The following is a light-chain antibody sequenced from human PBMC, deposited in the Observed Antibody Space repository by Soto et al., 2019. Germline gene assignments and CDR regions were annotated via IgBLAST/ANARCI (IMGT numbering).Light chain of an antibody. Sequence: DLVVTQSPLSLPVTPGEPASISCRSIQSLLHINGYNYLDWYLQKPGQSPQLLIYLASSRASGVPDRFSGSGSGTDFTLKISRVEAEDFGVYYCIQTLQTPFTFGGGTKVDI. CDR3: IQTLQTPFT. CDR2: LAS. V-gene: IGKV2-28*01. CDR1: QSLLHINGYNY. J-gene: IGKJ4*01.